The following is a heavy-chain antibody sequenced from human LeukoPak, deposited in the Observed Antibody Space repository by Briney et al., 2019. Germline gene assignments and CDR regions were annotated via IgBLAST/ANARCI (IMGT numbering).Heavy chain of an antibody. Sequence: GASVKVSCKASGYSFTSYAIHWVRQAPGQRPEWMGWINAGNGNTKYSQKFQGGVTITRDTSASTAYMELSSLRSEDTAVYYCARPSYNSGPYFDYWGQGTLVTVSS. V-gene: IGHV1-3*01. J-gene: IGHJ4*02. CDR2: INAGNGNT. D-gene: IGHD6-19*01. CDR1: GYSFTSYA. CDR3: ARPSYNSGPYFDY.